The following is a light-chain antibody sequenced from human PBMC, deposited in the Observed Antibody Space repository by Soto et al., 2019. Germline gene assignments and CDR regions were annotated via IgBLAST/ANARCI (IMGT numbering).Light chain of an antibody. CDR1: SSDVGGYNY. CDR3: SAYTGNSTLVV. V-gene: IGLV2-14*01. CDR2: DVS. J-gene: IGLJ2*01. Sequence: QSALTQPASVSGSPGQSITISCTGTSSDVGGYNYVSWYQQHPGKAPNLMIYDVSNRPSGVSNRFSGSKSGNTASLTISGLQAEDEADYYCSAYTGNSTLVVFGGGTKLTVL.